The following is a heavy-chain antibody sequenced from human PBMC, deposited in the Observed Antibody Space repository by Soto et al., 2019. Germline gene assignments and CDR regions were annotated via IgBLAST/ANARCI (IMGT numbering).Heavy chain of an antibody. CDR3: ESSRTVDYYYGIDV. CDR1: GRPFSSYA. J-gene: IGHJ6*02. V-gene: IGHV1-69*13. Sequence: ASVKVSCTVSGRPFSSYAISWVRQAPGQGLEWMGGIIPIFGTANYAQKFQGRVTVTADESTSTAYMELSSLRSEDTAVYYCESSRTVDYYYGIDVWGQGTTVTVSS. CDR2: IIPIFGTA. D-gene: IGHD4-17*01.